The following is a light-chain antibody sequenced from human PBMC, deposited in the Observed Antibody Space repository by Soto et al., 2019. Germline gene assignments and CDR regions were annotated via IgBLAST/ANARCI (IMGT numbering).Light chain of an antibody. J-gene: IGLJ2*01. V-gene: IGLV2-14*03. CDR3: TSYTTSSTVV. CDR1: RSDIGTYDL. Sequence: QSALTQPASVSGSLGQSITISCTGTRSDIGTYDLVPWYQQHPGKAPQLMIYDVTNRPSGVSNRFSGSKSGNTASLTISGLQAEDEADYYCTSYTTSSTVVIGGGTKVTV. CDR2: DVT.